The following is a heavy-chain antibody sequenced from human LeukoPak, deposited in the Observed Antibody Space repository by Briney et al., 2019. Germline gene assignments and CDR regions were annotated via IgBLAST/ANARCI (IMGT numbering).Heavy chain of an antibody. J-gene: IGHJ5*02. V-gene: IGHV3-33*06. Sequence: GRSLRLSCAASGFTFSSYGMHWVRQAPGKGLEWVAVIWYDGSNKYYADSVKGRFTISRDNSKNTLYLQMNSLRAEDTAVYYCAKGGYDFWSGSLWFDPWGQGTLVTVSS. D-gene: IGHD3-3*01. CDR1: GFTFSSYG. CDR2: IWYDGSNK. CDR3: AKGGYDFWSGSLWFDP.